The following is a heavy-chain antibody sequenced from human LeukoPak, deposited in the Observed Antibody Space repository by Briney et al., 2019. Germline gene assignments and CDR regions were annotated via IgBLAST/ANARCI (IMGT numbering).Heavy chain of an antibody. CDR1: GFTVSSNY. V-gene: IGHV3-53*01. D-gene: IGHD6-19*01. CDR2: IYSGGST. CDR3: AKGIQWLVAEYFQH. J-gene: IGHJ1*01. Sequence: HAGGSLRLSRAASGFTVSSNYMSWVRQAPGKGLEWVSVIYSGGSTYYADSVKGRFTISRDNSKNTLYLQMNSLRAEDTAVYYCAKGIQWLVAEYFQHWGQGTLVTVSS.